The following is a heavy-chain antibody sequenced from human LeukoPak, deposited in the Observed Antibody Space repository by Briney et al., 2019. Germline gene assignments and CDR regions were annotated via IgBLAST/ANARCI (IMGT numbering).Heavy chain of an antibody. Sequence: PGGSLRLSCAASGFTLSSYAMSWVRQAPGKGLEWVSAISGSVGSTYYADSVKGRFTISRDNSKNTLYLQMNSLRAEDTAVYYCAKDSGVLRFLEWSTHYYMDVWGKGTTVTVSS. CDR2: ISGSVGST. CDR3: AKDSGVLRFLEWSTHYYMDV. J-gene: IGHJ6*03. D-gene: IGHD3-3*01. CDR1: GFTLSSYA. V-gene: IGHV3-23*01.